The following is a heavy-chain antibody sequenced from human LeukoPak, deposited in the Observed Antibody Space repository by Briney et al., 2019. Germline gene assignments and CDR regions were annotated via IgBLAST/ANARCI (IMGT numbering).Heavy chain of an antibody. CDR3: ARTAYSDYSLGF. Sequence: PGGSLRLSCAASGFTFSNYWMHWVRQAPGKGLVWVSRISSDGSSTSHADSVKGRFTISRDNAKNTLYLQMNSLRAEDTAVYYCARTAYSDYSLGFWGQGTLVTVSS. CDR2: ISSDGSST. D-gene: IGHD5-12*01. CDR1: GFTFSNYW. V-gene: IGHV3-74*01. J-gene: IGHJ4*02.